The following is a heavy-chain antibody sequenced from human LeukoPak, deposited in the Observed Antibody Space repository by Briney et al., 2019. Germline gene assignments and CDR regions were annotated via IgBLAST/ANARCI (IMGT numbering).Heavy chain of an antibody. CDR1: GYTFTSYG. J-gene: IGHJ3*02. Sequence: EASVKVSCKASGYTFTSYGISWVRQAPGQGLEWMGWISAYNGNTNYAQKLQGRVTMTTDTSTSTAYMELSSLRSEDTAVYYCASDSSGYLDAFDIWGQGTMVTVSS. CDR3: ASDSSGYLDAFDI. V-gene: IGHV1-18*01. D-gene: IGHD3-22*01. CDR2: ISAYNGNT.